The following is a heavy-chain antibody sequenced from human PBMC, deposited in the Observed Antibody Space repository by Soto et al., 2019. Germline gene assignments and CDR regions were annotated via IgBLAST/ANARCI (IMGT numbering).Heavy chain of an antibody. J-gene: IGHJ6*02. CDR2: IWDDGSNK. D-gene: IGHD6-19*01. CDR1: GFTFSGHA. V-gene: IGHV3-33*01. Sequence: QVQVVESGGGVVQPGRSLRLSCTASGFTFSGHAMHWVRQPPGKGLEWVAQIWDDGSNKYYADSVKGRFTISRDNSKNTLYVQMDSLRVEDTAVYYCARDGQSLAPYALDVWGQGTSVTVSS. CDR3: ARDGQSLAPYALDV.